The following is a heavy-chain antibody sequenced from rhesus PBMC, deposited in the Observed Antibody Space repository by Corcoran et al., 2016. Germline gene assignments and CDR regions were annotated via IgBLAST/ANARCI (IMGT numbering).Heavy chain of an antibody. CDR2: IFWNDNK. CDR3: AGIMLYSNAYFDY. Sequence: QVTLKESGPALVKPAQTLTLTCTFSGFSFSLLGTGVGWIRQPPGKPPEWLASIFWNDNKHYNTVLKNSLTISKDTSKNQVVLTMTNLDPVDTATYYCAGIMLYSNAYFDYWGQGVLVTVSS. V-gene: IGHV2-95*01. J-gene: IGHJ4*01. CDR1: GFSFSLLGTG. D-gene: IGHD1-26*01.